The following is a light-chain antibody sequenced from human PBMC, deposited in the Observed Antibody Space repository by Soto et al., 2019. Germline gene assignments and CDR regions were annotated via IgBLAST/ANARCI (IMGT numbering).Light chain of an antibody. CDR2: KAS. Sequence: DIQMTQSPSTLSASVGDRVTITCRASESVSGWLAWYQQKPGKAPNLLIYKASNLETGVPSRFSGSRSATEFILTISSLQPDDFATYYCQQYNSYPWTFGQGTKV. CDR1: ESVSGW. V-gene: IGKV1-5*03. CDR3: QQYNSYPWT. J-gene: IGKJ1*01.